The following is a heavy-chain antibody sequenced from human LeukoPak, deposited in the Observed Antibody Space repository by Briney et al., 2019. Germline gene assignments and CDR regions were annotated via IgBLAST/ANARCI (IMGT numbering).Heavy chain of an antibody. J-gene: IGHJ6*03. CDR1: DYSISSGFF. D-gene: IGHD3-22*01. CDR2: INHSGST. Sequence: SETLSLTCTVSDYSISSGFFWGWVRQSPGKGLEWIGEINHSGSTNYNPSLKSRVTISVDTSKNQFSLKLSSVTAADTAVYYCARYYDSSGYYPSGGYYYYYMDVWGKGTTVTISS. CDR3: ARYYDSSGYYPSGGYYYYYMDV. V-gene: IGHV4-38-2*02.